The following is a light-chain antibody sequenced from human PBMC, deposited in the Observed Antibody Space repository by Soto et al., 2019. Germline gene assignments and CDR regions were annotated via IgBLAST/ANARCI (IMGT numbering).Light chain of an antibody. J-gene: IGLJ3*02. CDR2: GND. CDR1: RSNIGSNS. Sequence: QLVLTQPPSASGTPGQTVTISCSGSRSNIGSNSIYWLQQLPGAAPKLLIFGNDQRPSGVPDRFSGSKSGTSASLAISGLRSEDEAEYYCAVWDDSLSGVVFGGGTKLTVL. CDR3: AVWDDSLSGVV. V-gene: IGLV1-47*01.